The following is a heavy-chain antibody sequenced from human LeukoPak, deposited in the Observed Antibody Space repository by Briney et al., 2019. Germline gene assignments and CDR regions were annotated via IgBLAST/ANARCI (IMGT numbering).Heavy chain of an antibody. CDR3: ARDIVVVPAVPYYGMDV. V-gene: IGHV1-18*04. D-gene: IGHD2-2*01. CDR1: GYTFTGYG. J-gene: IGHJ6*04. Sequence: ASVKVSCKASGYTFTGYGISWVRQAPGQGLEWMGWISAYNGNTNYAQKLQGRVTMTTDTSTSTAYMELRSLRSDDTAVYYCARDIVVVPAVPYYGMDVWGKGTTVTVSS. CDR2: ISAYNGNT.